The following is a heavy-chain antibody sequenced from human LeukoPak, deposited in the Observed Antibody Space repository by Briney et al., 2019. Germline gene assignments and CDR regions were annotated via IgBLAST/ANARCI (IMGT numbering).Heavy chain of an antibody. CDR3: ARPSSRGNLVDP. V-gene: IGHV1-8*01. D-gene: IGHD6-13*01. Sequence: ASVTVSCKASGYTFTSYVLNWVGPATGREGDWVGWMNPNSGNPGYAHKSQGTGTMTRNTSTSTAYMELSRLRSEGTAGYYCARPSSRGNLVDPWGQGTLVTVSS. CDR2: MNPNSGNP. J-gene: IGHJ5*02. CDR1: GYTFTSYV.